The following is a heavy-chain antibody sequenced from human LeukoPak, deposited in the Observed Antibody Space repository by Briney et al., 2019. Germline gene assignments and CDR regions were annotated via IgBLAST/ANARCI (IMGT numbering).Heavy chain of an antibody. CDR3: ARGGYDSSGFYSGQLYY. CDR1: GGSISSGGYY. D-gene: IGHD3-22*01. CDR2: IYYSGST. Sequence: SETLSLTCTVSGGSISSGGYYWSWIRQPPGKELEWIGYIYYSGSTNYNPSLKSRVTISVDTSKNQFSLKLSSVTAADTAVYYCARGGYDSSGFYSGQLYYWGQGTLVTVSS. V-gene: IGHV4-61*08. J-gene: IGHJ4*02.